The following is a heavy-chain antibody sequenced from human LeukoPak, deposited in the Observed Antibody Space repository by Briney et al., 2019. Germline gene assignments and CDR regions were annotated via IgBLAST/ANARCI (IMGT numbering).Heavy chain of an antibody. CDR1: GFTFSSYA. Sequence: GGSLRLSCAASGFTFSSYAMSWVRQAPGKGLEWFSVIYSGGSTYYADSVKGRFTISRDNYKNTLYLQMNSLRAEDTAVYYCARRAAAEGVWGQGTTVTVSS. J-gene: IGHJ6*02. D-gene: IGHD6-13*01. CDR3: ARRAAAEGV. CDR2: IYSGGST. V-gene: IGHV3-66*01.